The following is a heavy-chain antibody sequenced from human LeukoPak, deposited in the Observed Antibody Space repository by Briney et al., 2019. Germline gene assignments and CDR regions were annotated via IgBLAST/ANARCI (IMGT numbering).Heavy chain of an antibody. CDR3: ASDSGSYFNSPFDY. CDR1: GFTFSSYA. D-gene: IGHD1-26*01. CDR2: ISGSGGST. Sequence: PGGSLRLSCAASGFTFSSYAMSWVRQAPGKGLEWVSAISGSGGSTYYADSVKGRFTISRDNSKNTLYLQMNSLRAEDTAVYYCASDSGSYFNSPFDYWGQGTLVTVSS. J-gene: IGHJ4*02. V-gene: IGHV3-23*01.